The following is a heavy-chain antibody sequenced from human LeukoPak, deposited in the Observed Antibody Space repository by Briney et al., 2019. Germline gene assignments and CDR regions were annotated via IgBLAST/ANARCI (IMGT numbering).Heavy chain of an antibody. V-gene: IGHV4-34*01. J-gene: IGHJ4*02. CDR1: GFTFSSYS. CDR3: AREGGPYRPLDY. Sequence: GSLRLSCAASGFTFSSYSMNWARQPPGKGLEWIGEVNLQGSTNYNPSLMGRVAISVDTSENHISLQLTSVTAADTAVYYCAREGGPYRPLDYSGQGTLVTVSS. CDR2: VNLQGST.